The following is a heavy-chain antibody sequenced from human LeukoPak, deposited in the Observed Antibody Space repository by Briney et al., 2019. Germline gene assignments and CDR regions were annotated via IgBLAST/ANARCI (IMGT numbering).Heavy chain of an antibody. J-gene: IGHJ5*02. D-gene: IGHD6-6*01. Sequence: VTPGGSLRLSCAASGFTFSNAWMSWVRQAPGKGLEWVSYISSSSSTIYYADSVKGRFTISRDNAKNSLYLQMNSLRAEDTAVYYCARVVVEYSSSSPWFDPWGQGTPVTVSS. V-gene: IGHV3-48*04. CDR3: ARVVVEYSSSSPWFDP. CDR1: GFTFSNAW. CDR2: ISSSSSTI.